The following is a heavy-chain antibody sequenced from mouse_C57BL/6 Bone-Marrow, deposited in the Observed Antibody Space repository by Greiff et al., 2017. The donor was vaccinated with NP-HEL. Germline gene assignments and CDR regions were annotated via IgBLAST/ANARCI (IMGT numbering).Heavy chain of an antibody. CDR3: ARPYSNPCYFDY. D-gene: IGHD2-5*01. Sequence: VKLVESGPELVKPGASVKISCKASGYAFSSSWMNWVKQRPGKGLEWIGRIYPGDGDTNYNGKFKGKATLTADKSSSTAYMQLSSLTSEDSAVYFCARPYSNPCYFDYWGQGTTLTVSS. V-gene: IGHV1-82*01. J-gene: IGHJ2*01. CDR2: IYPGDGDT. CDR1: GYAFSSSW.